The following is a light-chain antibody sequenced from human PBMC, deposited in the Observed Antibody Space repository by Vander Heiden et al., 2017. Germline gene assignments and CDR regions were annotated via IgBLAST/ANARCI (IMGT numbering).Light chain of an antibody. Sequence: EIVMTQSPYALSASLGERVTITCRASQSVSSNLTWYQQKPGKAPSLLIYAASSLESGVPSTFSGNESCTNDSLTISSLQPEDVATYYCHQRYSICPFTFGQGTKVEIK. CDR2: AAS. V-gene: IGKV1-39*01. CDR1: QSVSSN. J-gene: IGKJ1*01. CDR3: HQRYSICPFT.